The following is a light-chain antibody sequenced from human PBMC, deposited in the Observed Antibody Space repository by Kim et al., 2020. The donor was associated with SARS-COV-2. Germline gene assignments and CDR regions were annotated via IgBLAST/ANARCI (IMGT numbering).Light chain of an antibody. Sequence: KTVTISCTRSSGSIASNYVQWYHQRPGSAPTTVIYEDNQRPSGVPDRFSGSIDSSSNSASLTISGLKTEDEADYYCQSYDSSNQGVFGGGTQLTVL. CDR3: QSYDSSNQGV. J-gene: IGLJ3*02. V-gene: IGLV6-57*03. CDR2: EDN. CDR1: SGSIASNY.